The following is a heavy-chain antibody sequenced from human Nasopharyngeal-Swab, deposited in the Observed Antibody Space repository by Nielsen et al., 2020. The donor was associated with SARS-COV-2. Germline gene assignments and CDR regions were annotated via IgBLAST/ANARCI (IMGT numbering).Heavy chain of an antibody. Sequence: WIRQPPGKGLEWVTIISHDGRFESYADSAKGRFTISRDTSKNTLSLQMSSLRTEDTAVYYCARWNEEGARGYKVMDVWGQGTTVTVSS. J-gene: IGHJ6*02. D-gene: IGHD5-24*01. CDR2: ISHDGRFE. V-gene: IGHV3-30*03. CDR3: ARWNEEGARGYKVMDV.